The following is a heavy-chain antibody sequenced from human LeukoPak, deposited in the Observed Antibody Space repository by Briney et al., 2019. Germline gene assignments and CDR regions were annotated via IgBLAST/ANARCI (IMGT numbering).Heavy chain of an antibody. CDR3: ARSGGIITMVRGVTTPFDY. J-gene: IGHJ4*02. CDR1: GGSFSGYY. Sequence: SETLSLTCAVYGGSFSGYYWSWIRQPPGKGLEWIGEINHSGSTNYNPSLKSRVTISVDTSKNQFSLKLSSVTAADTAVYYCARSGGIITMVRGVTTPFDYWGQGTLVTVSS. D-gene: IGHD3-10*01. V-gene: IGHV4-34*01. CDR2: INHSGST.